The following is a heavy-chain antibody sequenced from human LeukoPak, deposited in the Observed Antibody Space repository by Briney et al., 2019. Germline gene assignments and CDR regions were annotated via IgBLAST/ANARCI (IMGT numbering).Heavy chain of an antibody. CDR3: ARDIINSGSYAIDY. CDR1: GFTFSSYS. Sequence: PGGSLRLSCAASGFTFSSYSMNWIRQAPGKGLEWVSYISSSSSTIYYADSVKGRFTISRDNAKNSLYLQMNSLRDEDTAVYYCARDIINSGSYAIDYWGQGTLVTVSS. D-gene: IGHD1-26*01. J-gene: IGHJ4*02. CDR2: ISSSSSTI. V-gene: IGHV3-48*02.